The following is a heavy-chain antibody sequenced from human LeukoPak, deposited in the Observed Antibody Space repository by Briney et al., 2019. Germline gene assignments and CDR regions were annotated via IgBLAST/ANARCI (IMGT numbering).Heavy chain of an antibody. CDR2: IYTSGST. CDR3: ARDGDSSGYLDY. CDR1: GYSISSGYY. V-gene: IGHV4-61*02. Sequence: PSETLSLTCTVSGYSISSGYYWGWIRQPAGKGLEWIGRIYTSGSTNYNPSLKSRVTISVDTSKNQFSLKLSSVTAADTAVYYCARDGDSSGYLDYWGQGTLVTVSS. D-gene: IGHD3-22*01. J-gene: IGHJ4*02.